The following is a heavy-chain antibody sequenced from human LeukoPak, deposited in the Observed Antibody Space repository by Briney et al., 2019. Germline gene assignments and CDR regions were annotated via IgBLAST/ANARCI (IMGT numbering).Heavy chain of an antibody. CDR1: GGTFSSYA. V-gene: IGHV1-69*04. J-gene: IGHJ5*02. CDR2: IIPILGIA. Sequence: ASVKVSCKASGGTFSSYAISWVRQAPGQGLEWMGRIIPILGIANYAQKFQGRVTITADKSTSTAYMELSSLRSEDTAVYYCARALYDDDYGDSHNWFDPWGQGTLVTVSS. CDR3: ARALYDDDYGDSHNWFDP. D-gene: IGHD4-17*01.